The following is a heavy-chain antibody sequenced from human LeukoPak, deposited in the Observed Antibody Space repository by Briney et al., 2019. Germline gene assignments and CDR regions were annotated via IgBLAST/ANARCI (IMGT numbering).Heavy chain of an antibody. CDR1: GGTFSSYA. J-gene: IGHJ3*02. V-gene: IGHV1-69*13. CDR3: ARCPGRADAFDI. Sequence: ASVKVSCKASGGTFSSYAISWVRQAPGQGLEWMGGIIPIFGTANYAQKFQGRVTITADESTSTAYMELSSLRSEDTAVYYCARCPGRADAFDIWGQGTMVTVSS. D-gene: IGHD3-10*02. CDR2: IIPIFGTA.